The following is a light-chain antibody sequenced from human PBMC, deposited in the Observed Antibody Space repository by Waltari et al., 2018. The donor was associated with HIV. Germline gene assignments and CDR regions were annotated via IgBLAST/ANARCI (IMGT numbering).Light chain of an antibody. V-gene: IGKV4-1*01. CDR1: RSVLYTSNNKNY. CDR3: QQYYSIPRT. Sequence: DIVMTQSPDSLAVSLGERATINCKSSRSVLYTSNNKNYLAWYQHKPGPPPKLLIYWASTRQSGVPDRFSGSGSGTDFTLAINNLQAEDVAVYYCQQYYSIPRTFGQGTKVEIK. J-gene: IGKJ1*01. CDR2: WAS.